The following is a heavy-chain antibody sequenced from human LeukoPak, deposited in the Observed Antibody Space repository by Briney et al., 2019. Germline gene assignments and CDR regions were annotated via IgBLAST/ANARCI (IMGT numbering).Heavy chain of an antibody. CDR3: ARHGSGGYYDSSGYYPDAFDI. CDR1: GGSISSSSYY. D-gene: IGHD3-22*01. J-gene: IGHJ3*02. CDR2: IYYSGST. V-gene: IGHV4-39*01. Sequence: PSETLSLTCTVSGGSISSSSYYWGWIRQPPGQGLEWIGSIYYSGSTYYNPSLKSRVTISVDTYKNQFSLKLSSVTAADTAVYYCARHGSGGYYDSSGYYPDAFDIWGQGTMVTVSS.